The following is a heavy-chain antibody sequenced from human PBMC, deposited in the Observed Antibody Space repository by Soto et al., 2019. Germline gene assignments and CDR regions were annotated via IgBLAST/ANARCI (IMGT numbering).Heavy chain of an antibody. J-gene: IGHJ4*02. Sequence: VSLRLSCAASGFTFSSYWMSWVRQAPGKGLEWVANIKQDGSENYYVDSVRGRFTISRDNAKNSLYLQMNSLRAEDTAVYYCAKDSTAVAPFDYWGQGTLVTVSS. D-gene: IGHD5-18*01. V-gene: IGHV3-7*03. CDR2: IKQDGSEN. CDR1: GFTFSSYW. CDR3: AKDSTAVAPFDY.